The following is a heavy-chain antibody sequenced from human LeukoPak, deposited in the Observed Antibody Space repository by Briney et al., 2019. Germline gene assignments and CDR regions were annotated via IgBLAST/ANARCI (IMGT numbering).Heavy chain of an antibody. J-gene: IGHJ5*02. CDR3: ARDLYCSSTSCYEGGENWFDP. V-gene: IGHV3-23*01. CDR1: GFTFSSYA. D-gene: IGHD2-2*01. CDR2: ISGAGGST. Sequence: GGSLRLSCAASGFTFSSYAMSWVRQAPGKGLEWVSGISGAGGSTYNADSVKGRFTISRDNSKNTLYLQMNSLRAEDTAVYYCARDLYCSSTSCYEGGENWFDPWGQGTLVTVSS.